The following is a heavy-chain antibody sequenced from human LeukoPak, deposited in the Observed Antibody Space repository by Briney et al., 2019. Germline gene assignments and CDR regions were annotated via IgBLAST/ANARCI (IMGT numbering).Heavy chain of an antibody. CDR1: GGTFSSYT. Sequence: SVKVSCKASGGTFSSYTISWVRQAPGQGLEWVGRIIPILGIANYAQKFQGRVTITADKSTSTAYMELSSLRSEDTAVYYCARDGEVVVAANWFDPWGQGTLVTVSS. V-gene: IGHV1-69*04. D-gene: IGHD2-15*01. CDR2: IIPILGIA. J-gene: IGHJ5*02. CDR3: ARDGEVVVAANWFDP.